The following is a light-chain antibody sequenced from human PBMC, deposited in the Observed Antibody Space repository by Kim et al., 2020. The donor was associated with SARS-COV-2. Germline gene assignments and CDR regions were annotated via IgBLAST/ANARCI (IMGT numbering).Light chain of an antibody. CDR3: QQRGNWPLT. J-gene: IGKJ1*01. V-gene: IGKV3-11*01. CDR2: DAF. CDR1: QSVGTS. Sequence: LAPGERPTLPCRARQSVGTSFAWYQQKPGQAPRLLIYDAFSRATGIPARFSGSGSGTDFTLTISSLEPEDFAVYYCQQRGNWPLTFGQGTKVDIK.